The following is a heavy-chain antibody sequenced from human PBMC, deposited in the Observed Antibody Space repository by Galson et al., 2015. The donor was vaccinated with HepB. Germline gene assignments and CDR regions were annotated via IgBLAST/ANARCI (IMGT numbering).Heavy chain of an antibody. CDR2: ISAYNGNT. Sequence: QSGAEVKKPGASVKVSCKASGSTFTSYGISWVRQAPGQGLEWMGWISAYNGNTNYAQKLQGRVTMTTDTSTSTAYMELSSLRSEDTAVYYCAREREYYDSSGYYFRYYYYYGMDVWGQGTTVTVSS. CDR3: AREREYYDSSGYYFRYYYYYGMDV. V-gene: IGHV1-18*01. J-gene: IGHJ6*02. CDR1: GSTFTSYG. D-gene: IGHD3-22*01.